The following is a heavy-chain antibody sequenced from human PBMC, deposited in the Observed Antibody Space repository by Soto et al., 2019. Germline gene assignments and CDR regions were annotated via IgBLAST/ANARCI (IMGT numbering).Heavy chain of an antibody. CDR1: GGSFSGYY. J-gene: IGHJ4*02. CDR2: INHSGST. Sequence: QVQLQQWGAGLLKPSETLSLTCAVYGGSFSGYYWTWSRQPPGTGLEWIGEINHSGSTNYNPSLKSRVTISVDTSKTQVSLKLTSVTAADTAVYYCARDKITGRFDYWGQGTLVTVSS. V-gene: IGHV4-34*01. CDR3: ARDKITGRFDY. D-gene: IGHD2-8*02.